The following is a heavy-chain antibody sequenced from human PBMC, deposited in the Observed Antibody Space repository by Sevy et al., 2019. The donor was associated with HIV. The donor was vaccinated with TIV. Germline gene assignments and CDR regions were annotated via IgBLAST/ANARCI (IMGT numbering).Heavy chain of an antibody. V-gene: IGHV3-23*01. Sequence: GGYLRLSCGASGFTFSNYAMSWVRQAPGKGPEWVSGINNGGSTYYADSVKGRFTISRDNSKKMVFLQMNSLRAQDTAVYYCASADTAMITDLDYWGQGAQVTVSS. CDR2: INNGGST. D-gene: IGHD5-18*01. CDR1: GFTFSNYA. J-gene: IGHJ4*02. CDR3: ASADTAMITDLDY.